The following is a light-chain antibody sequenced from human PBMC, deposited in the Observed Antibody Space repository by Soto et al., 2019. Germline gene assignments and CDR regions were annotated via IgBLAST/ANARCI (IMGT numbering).Light chain of an antibody. J-gene: IGLJ3*02. V-gene: IGLV2-8*01. CDR1: SSVVGGYSY. Sequence: QSALTQPPSASGSPGQSVAISCTGTSSVVGGYSYVSWYQQHPGKAPKLMIYEVSKRPSGVPDRFSGSKSGNTASLTVSGLQAEDEADYYCSSYARNRDILFGGGTKLTVL. CDR2: EVS. CDR3: SSYARNRDIL.